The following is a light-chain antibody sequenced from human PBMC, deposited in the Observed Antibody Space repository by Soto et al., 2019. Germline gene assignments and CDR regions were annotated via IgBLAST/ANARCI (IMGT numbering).Light chain of an antibody. Sequence: IQMTQSPSLLAASTGDRVTSIXRTSLGISIYLTWYQQKPGXAPKXXXAPXSTLPRGGPSRLSGSGSGTDFTLTISSLQPEDFATYFFQQLNSDPITFGQGTRLEIK. J-gene: IGKJ5*01. CDR2: PXS. CDR1: LGISIY. V-gene: IGKV1-9*01. CDR3: QQLNSDPIT.